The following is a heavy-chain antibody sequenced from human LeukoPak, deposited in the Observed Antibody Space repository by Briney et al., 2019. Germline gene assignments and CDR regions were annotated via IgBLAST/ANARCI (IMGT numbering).Heavy chain of an antibody. CDR1: GFISRNYL. Sequence: PGGSLRLSCRASGFISRNYLMNWVRQAPGKGLEWVAYINEDGSEQNFVDSVRGQFTISRDTAKNSLYLEMNNLRAEDMAIYYCAKTWRYGMDVWGQGTTVTVSS. V-gene: IGHV3-7*05. CDR2: INEDGSEQ. CDR3: AKTWRYGMDV. J-gene: IGHJ6*02.